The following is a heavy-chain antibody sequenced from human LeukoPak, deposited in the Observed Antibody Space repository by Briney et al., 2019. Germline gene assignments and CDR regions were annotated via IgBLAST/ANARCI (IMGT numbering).Heavy chain of an antibody. CDR2: ISSSSSYI. CDR3: ARGITESTSDY. V-gene: IGHV3-21*01. D-gene: IGHD1-7*01. J-gene: IGHJ4*02. CDR1: GFTFRTYS. Sequence: GSLRLSCAASGFTFRTYSMNWVRQAPGKGLEWVSSISSSSSYIYCADSVKGRFTISRDSAKNSLYLQMNSLRAEDTAVHYCARGITESTSDYWGQGTLVTVSS.